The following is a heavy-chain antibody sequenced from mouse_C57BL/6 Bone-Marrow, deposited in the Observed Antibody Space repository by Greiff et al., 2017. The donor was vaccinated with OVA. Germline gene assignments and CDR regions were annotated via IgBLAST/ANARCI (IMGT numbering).Heavy chain of an antibody. CDR2: INPHNGGT. CDR1: GYTFTDYY. Sequence: VQLQQSGPVLVKPGASVKMSCKASGYTFTDYYMNWVKQSHGKSLEWIGVINPHNGGTSYNQKFKGKATLTVDKSSSTAYMELNSLTSEDSAVYYCARVTTVVATDYFDYWGQGTTLTVSS. D-gene: IGHD1-1*01. J-gene: IGHJ2*01. CDR3: ARVTTVVATDYFDY. V-gene: IGHV1-19*01.